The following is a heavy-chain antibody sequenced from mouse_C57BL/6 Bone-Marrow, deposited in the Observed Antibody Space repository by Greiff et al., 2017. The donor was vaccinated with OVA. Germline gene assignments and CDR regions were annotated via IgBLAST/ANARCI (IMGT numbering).Heavy chain of an antibody. J-gene: IGHJ4*01. D-gene: IGHD3-2*02. Sequence: EVKLVESGGGLVQPGESLKLSCESNEYEFPSHDMSWVRKTPEKRLELVAAINSDGGSTYYPDTMERRFIISRDNTKKTLYLQMSSLRSEDTALYYCARAGTAQATVGAMDYWGQGTSVTVSS. CDR2: INSDGGST. V-gene: IGHV5-2*03. CDR3: ARAGTAQATVGAMDY. CDR1: EYEFPSHD.